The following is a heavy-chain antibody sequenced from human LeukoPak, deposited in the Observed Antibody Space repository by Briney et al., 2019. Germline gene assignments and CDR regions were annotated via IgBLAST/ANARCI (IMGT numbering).Heavy chain of an antibody. J-gene: IGHJ3*02. D-gene: IGHD5-18*01. CDR2: ISSGSSYI. CDR1: GFTFSSYS. Sequence: GGSLRLSCAASGFTFSSYSMNWVRQAPGKGLEWVSSISSGSSYIYYADSVKGRFTISRDNAKNSLYLQMNSLRAEDTAVYYCAREGGYSYGIDAFDIWGQGTMVTVSS. CDR3: AREGGYSYGIDAFDI. V-gene: IGHV3-21*01.